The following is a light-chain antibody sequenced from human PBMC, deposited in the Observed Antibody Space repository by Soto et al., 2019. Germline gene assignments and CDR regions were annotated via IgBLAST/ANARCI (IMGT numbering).Light chain of an antibody. V-gene: IGKV1-5*01. CDR1: QSIASY. CDR2: DVS. J-gene: IGKJ1*01. CDR3: QQYQSDTWT. Sequence: DVHMTQSPSSLSASVGDSFTITCRASQSIASYVNWYQQKPGKAPKLLLYDVSTLERGVPSRFSGSGSATEFTLTISDLQPDDFATYYCQQYQSDTWTFGQGTKVDIK.